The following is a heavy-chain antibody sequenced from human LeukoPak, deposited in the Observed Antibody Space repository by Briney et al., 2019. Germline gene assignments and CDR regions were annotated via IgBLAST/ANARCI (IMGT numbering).Heavy chain of an antibody. Sequence: GGSLRLSCAASGWMHWVRQAPGKGLVWVSGINHDGTGTYYADSVKGRFTISRDNAKNTLYLQMNSLRAEDTALYYCARENWNDVRGSFDPWGQGTLVTVSS. CDR2: INHDGTGT. CDR1: GW. V-gene: IGHV3-74*01. J-gene: IGHJ5*02. D-gene: IGHD1-1*01. CDR3: ARENWNDVRGSFDP.